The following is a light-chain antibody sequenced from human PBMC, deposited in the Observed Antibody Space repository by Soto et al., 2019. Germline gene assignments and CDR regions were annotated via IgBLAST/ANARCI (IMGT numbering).Light chain of an antibody. Sequence: IQMTESPSSLSATVLYRGTITFLSRQGIRNDLGWYQQKPGKAPKLLIYDASSLESWVPSRFSGSGSGTEFTPTISSLQPDDFATYYCQQYNSYKTFGQGTKVDIK. CDR3: QQYNSYKT. CDR1: QGIRND. J-gene: IGKJ1*01. V-gene: IGKV1-17*01. CDR2: DAS.